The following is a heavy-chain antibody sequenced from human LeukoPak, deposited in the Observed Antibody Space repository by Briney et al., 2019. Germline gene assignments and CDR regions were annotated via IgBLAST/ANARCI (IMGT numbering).Heavy chain of an antibody. D-gene: IGHD3-22*01. V-gene: IGHV1-18*01. Sequence: ASVKDSCKASGYTFTRYGISWVRQAPGQGLEWMGWISAYNGNTNYAQKLQGRVTMTTDTSTSTAYMELRSLRSDDTAVYYCARVAWYYDSSGYGSGYWGQGTLVTVSS. CDR3: ARVAWYYDSSGYGSGY. CDR1: GYTFTRYG. J-gene: IGHJ4*02. CDR2: ISAYNGNT.